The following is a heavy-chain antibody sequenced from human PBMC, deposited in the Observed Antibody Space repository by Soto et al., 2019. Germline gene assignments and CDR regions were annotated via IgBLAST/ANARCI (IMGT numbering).Heavy chain of an antibody. J-gene: IGHJ4*02. V-gene: IGHV3-72*01. CDR1: GFTLSDHY. D-gene: IGHD3-22*01. CDR2: SRNQANGYST. CDR3: VRDTYFSDSSSYTRGFDF. Sequence: EVQLVESGGGLVQPGGSLRLSCSVSGFTLSDHYIDWVRQAPGKGLEWVGRSRNQANGYSTLYAASVKGRFTTSRDDSKNLVYLQMESLRTEFTAVYYCVRDTYFSDSSSYTRGFDFWGQGALVTVSS.